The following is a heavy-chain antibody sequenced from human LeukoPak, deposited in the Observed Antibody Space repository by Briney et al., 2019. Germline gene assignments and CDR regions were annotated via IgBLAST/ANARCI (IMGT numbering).Heavy chain of an antibody. J-gene: IGHJ6*03. CDR3: ARDQALTRGGSNYYYYYMDV. Sequence: GGSLRLPCPPSGFTFSSYSMNWVGQAPGKGLEWVSSISSSSSYIYYANSVKGRFTISRDNAKNSLYLQMNSLRAEDTAVYYCARDQALTRGGSNYYYYYMDVWGKGTTVTVSS. CDR2: ISSSSSYI. V-gene: IGHV3-21*01. CDR1: GFTFSSYS. D-gene: IGHD2-15*01.